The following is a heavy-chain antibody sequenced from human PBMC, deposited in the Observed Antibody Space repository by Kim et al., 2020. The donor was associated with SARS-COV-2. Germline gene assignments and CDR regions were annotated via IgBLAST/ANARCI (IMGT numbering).Heavy chain of an antibody. CDR2: IIPIFGIA. Sequence: SVKVSCKASGGTFSSYAISWVRQAPGPGLEWMGRIIPIFGIANYAQKFQGRVTITADKSTSTAYMELSSLRSEDTAVYYCARGRYYYDSSGYHFDYLGQ. D-gene: IGHD3-22*01. CDR1: GGTFSSYA. V-gene: IGHV1-69*04. CDR3: ARGRYYYDSSGYHFDY. J-gene: IGHJ4*02.